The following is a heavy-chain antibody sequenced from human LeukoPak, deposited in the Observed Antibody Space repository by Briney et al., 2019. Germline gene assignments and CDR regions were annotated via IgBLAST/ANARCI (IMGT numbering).Heavy chain of an antibody. CDR3: AREGYCSGAYCYSGLDY. V-gene: IGHV4-61*02. Sequence: SETLSLTCTVSGGSISSGNYYWSWIRQPAGKGLEWIVRIYTSGSTNYNPSLKGRVTISVDTSKNQFSLKLSSVTAADTAVYYCAREGYCSGAYCYSGLDYWGQGTLVTVSS. CDR1: GGSISSGNYY. D-gene: IGHD2-15*01. J-gene: IGHJ4*02. CDR2: IYTSGST.